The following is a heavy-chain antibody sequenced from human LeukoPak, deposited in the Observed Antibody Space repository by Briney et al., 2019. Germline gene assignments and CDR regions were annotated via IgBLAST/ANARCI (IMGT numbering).Heavy chain of an antibody. Sequence: KPSETLSLTCAVYGGSFSGYYWSWIRQPPGKGLEWIGEINHSGSTNYNPSLKSRVTISVDTSKNQFSLKLSSVTAADTAVYYCARENRGYCSSTSCYTARGSWFDPWGQGTLVTVSS. CDR3: ARENRGYCSSTSCYTARGSWFDP. J-gene: IGHJ5*02. CDR2: INHSGST. D-gene: IGHD2-2*02. CDR1: GGSFSGYY. V-gene: IGHV4-34*01.